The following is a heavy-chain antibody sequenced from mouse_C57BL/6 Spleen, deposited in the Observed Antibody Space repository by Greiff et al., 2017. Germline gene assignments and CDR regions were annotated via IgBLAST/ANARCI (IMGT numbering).Heavy chain of an antibody. CDR2: ISDGGSYT. D-gene: IGHD3-3*01. J-gene: IGHJ2*01. CDR1: GFTFSSYA. CDR3: AREGSPYYFDC. V-gene: IGHV5-4*01. Sequence: EVQLVESGGGLVKPGGSLKLSCAASGFTFSSYAMSWVRQTPEKRLEWVATISDGGSYTYYPDNVKGRFTISRDNAKNNLYLQMSHLKSEDTAMYYCAREGSPYYFDCWGQGTTLTVSS.